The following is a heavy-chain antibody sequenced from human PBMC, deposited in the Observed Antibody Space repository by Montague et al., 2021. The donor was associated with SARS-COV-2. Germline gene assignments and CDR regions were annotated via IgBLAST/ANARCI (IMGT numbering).Heavy chain of an antibody. CDR2: FYHSGNT. V-gene: IGHV4-39*07. J-gene: IGHJ4*02. CDR3: GRGLV. Sequence: SETLSLTCTVSGGSISSSEYNWGWIRQPPEKGLEWIGSFYHSGNTNSNPSLETRVTISVDTSKSQFSLKLNSVTAAATAGYYCGRGLVWGQGALVTVSS. D-gene: IGHD3/OR15-3a*01. CDR1: GGSISSSEYN.